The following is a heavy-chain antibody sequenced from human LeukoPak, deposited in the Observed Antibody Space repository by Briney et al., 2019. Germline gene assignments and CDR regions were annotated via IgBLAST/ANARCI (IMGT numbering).Heavy chain of an antibody. CDR3: AKGITSSWYSLDV. CDR1: GFTFSSYG. J-gene: IGHJ6*04. CDR2: ISGSGGST. V-gene: IGHV3-23*01. D-gene: IGHD6-13*01. Sequence: GGSLRLSCAASGFTFSSYGMSWVRQAPGKGLEWVSAISGSGGSTYYADSVKGRFTISRDNSKNTLYLQMNSLRAEDTAVYYCAKGITSSWYSLDVWGKGTTVTISS.